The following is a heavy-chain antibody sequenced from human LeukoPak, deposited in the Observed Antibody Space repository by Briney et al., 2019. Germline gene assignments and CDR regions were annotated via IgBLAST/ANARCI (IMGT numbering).Heavy chain of an antibody. Sequence: SETLSLTCTVSGGSISSYYWSWIRQPAGKGLEWIGRIYTSGSTNYNPSLKSRVTMSVDTSKNQFSLKLSSVTAADTAVYYCARVSRGPYCSSTSCSSNWFDPRGQGTLVTVSS. CDR3: ARVSRGPYCSSTSCSSNWFDP. CDR2: IYTSGST. V-gene: IGHV4-4*07. D-gene: IGHD2-2*01. CDR1: GGSISSYY. J-gene: IGHJ5*02.